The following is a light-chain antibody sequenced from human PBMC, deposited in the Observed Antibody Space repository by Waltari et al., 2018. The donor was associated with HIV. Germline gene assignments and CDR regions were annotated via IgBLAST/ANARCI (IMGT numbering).Light chain of an antibody. CDR2: SAS. J-gene: IGKJ3*01. CDR3: QQLNSYPVPFT. Sequence: DIQLTQSPSFLSASVGDRVTITCRASQGISSYLAWYQQKPGKAPKILIYSASTVQSGVPSRFSGRASGTEFTLTISSLQPEDFATYYCQQLNSYPVPFTFGPGTKVDIK. CDR1: QGISSY. V-gene: IGKV1-9*01.